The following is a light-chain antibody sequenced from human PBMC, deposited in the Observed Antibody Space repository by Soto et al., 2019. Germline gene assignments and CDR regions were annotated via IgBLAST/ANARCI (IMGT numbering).Light chain of an antibody. CDR1: QTVNSGY. Sequence: EIVLTQSPGTLSVSPGERVSLSCRASQTVNSGYLAWYQHKPGQAPRLLIFGASIRATGIPDRFSASGSGTDFTLTISSLEPEDFAVYFCQLRDNWPPTWTFGQGTKVDIK. CDR2: GAS. J-gene: IGKJ1*01. V-gene: IGKV3D-20*02. CDR3: QLRDNWPPTWT.